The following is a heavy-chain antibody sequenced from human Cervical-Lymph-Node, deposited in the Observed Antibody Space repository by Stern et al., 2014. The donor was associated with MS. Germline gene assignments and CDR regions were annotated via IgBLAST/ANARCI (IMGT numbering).Heavy chain of an antibody. Sequence: VQLMQSGPEVKRPGESLKISCQASGYTFTSYWIGWVRQMPGKGLEWIAIIFPGGSDIRYSPSFQGQVTISAEKSSSPAYLQWNNLKASDTAIYYCARQRYFDYWGQGTLVTVSS. CDR1: GYTFTSYW. CDR3: ARQRYFDY. V-gene: IGHV5-51*01. J-gene: IGHJ4*02. CDR2: IFPGGSDI.